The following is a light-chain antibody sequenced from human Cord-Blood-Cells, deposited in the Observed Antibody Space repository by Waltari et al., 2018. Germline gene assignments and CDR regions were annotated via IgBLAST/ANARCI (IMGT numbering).Light chain of an antibody. V-gene: IGLV1-51*02. CDR1: SSTIANNY. CDR3: GTWDSSLSAGV. Sequence: QSVLPQPPSVSAAPRQTVTISSSGTSSTIANNYQSWYHQPPGTAPKLLSYENNKRPSGIPDRFSGSKSGTSATLGITGLQTGDEADYYCGTWDSSLSAGVFGGGTKLTVL. CDR2: ENN. J-gene: IGLJ2*01.